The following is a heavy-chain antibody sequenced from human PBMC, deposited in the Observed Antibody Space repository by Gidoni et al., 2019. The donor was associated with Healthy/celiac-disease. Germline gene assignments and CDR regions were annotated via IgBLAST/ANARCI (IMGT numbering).Heavy chain of an antibody. CDR2: IIPIFGTA. Sequence: LEWMGGIIPIFGTANYAQKFQGRVTITADESTSTAYIEMSRLRSEDTAVYYCARTEPYYYDSSGYYPAYCGQGTLVTVSS. D-gene: IGHD3-22*01. J-gene: IGHJ4*02. V-gene: IGHV1-69*01. CDR3: ARTEPYYYDSSGYYPAY.